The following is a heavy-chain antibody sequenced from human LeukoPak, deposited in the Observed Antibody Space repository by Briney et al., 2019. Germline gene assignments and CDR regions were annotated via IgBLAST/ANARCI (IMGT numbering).Heavy chain of an antibody. V-gene: IGHV4-59*01. CDR1: GGSISSYY. Sequence: SETLSLTCTVSGGSISSYYWSWIRQPPGKGLEWIGYIYYIVSTNYNPSLKSRVTISVDTSKNQFSLKLSSVTAADTAVYYRAAAVGWFDPWGQGTLVTVSS. D-gene: IGHD2-15*01. CDR3: AAAVGWFDP. J-gene: IGHJ5*02. CDR2: IYYIVST.